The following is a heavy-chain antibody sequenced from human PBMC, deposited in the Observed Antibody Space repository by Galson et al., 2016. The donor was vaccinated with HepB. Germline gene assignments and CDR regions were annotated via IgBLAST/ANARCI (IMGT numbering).Heavy chain of an antibody. V-gene: IGHV3-53*01. J-gene: IGHJ4*02. D-gene: IGHD6-25*01. CDR2: IYSGGGT. Sequence: SLRLSCAASGFTVGNNFMTWVRRPPEKGLEWVSLIYSGGGTEYADSVKGRFTISRDSSKNILYLQMNSLRPEDTAVYYCAARAAAAPKWGQGTLVTVSS. CDR3: AARAAAAPK. CDR1: GFTVGNNF.